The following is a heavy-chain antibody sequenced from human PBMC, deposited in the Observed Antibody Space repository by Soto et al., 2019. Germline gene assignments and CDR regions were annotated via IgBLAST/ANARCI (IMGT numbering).Heavy chain of an antibody. CDR2: IYSGGST. CDR1: GFTVSSNY. J-gene: IGHJ4*02. D-gene: IGHD3-3*01. CDR3: GRSGALVYDFWSGPTYYFDY. Sequence: GGSLRLSCAASGFTVSSNYMSWVRQAPGKGLEWVSVIYSGGSTYYADSVKGRFTSPRDNSKNTLYLQMNSLRAEDTAVYYCGRSGALVYDFWSGPTYYFDYWGQGTLVTVSS. V-gene: IGHV3-66*01.